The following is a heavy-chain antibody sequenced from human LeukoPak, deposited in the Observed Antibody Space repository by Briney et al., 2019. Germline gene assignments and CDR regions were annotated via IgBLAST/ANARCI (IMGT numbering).Heavy chain of an antibody. J-gene: IGHJ4*02. V-gene: IGHV3-11*01. D-gene: IGHD4-17*01. CDR1: GFTFSDYY. CDR2: ISSSGSTI. CDR3: ARDQTPEPVTTNPYFDY. Sequence: GGSLRLSCAASGFTFSDYYMSWIRQAPGKGLEWVSYISSSGSTIYYADSVKGRFTISRDNAKNSLYLQMNSLRAEDTAVYYCARDQTPEPVTTNPYFDYWGQGTLVTVSS.